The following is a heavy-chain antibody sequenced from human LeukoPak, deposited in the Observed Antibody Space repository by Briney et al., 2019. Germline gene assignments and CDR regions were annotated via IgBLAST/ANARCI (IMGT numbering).Heavy chain of an antibody. D-gene: IGHD6-19*01. J-gene: IGHJ4*02. CDR1: GGSISSGSYY. CDR3: ASSIAVAGISFNYFDY. Sequence: PSQTLSLTCTVSGGSISSGSYYWSWIRQPAGKGLEWIGRIYTSGSTNYNPSLKSRVTISVDTSKNQFSLKLSSVTAADTAVYYCASSIAVAGISFNYFDYWGQGTLVTVSS. CDR2: IYTSGST. V-gene: IGHV4-61*02.